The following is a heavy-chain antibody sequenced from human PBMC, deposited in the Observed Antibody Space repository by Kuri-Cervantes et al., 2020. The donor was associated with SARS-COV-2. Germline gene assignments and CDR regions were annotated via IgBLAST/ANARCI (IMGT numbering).Heavy chain of an antibody. CDR1: GYSFTKHW. CDR3: ARHGAVRTQFDPFDI. J-gene: IGHJ3*02. V-gene: IGHV5-51*01. CDR2: IWPGDSNI. D-gene: IGHD3-16*01. Sequence: GESLKISCKGSGYSFTKHWIGWVRQMPGKGLEWMGIIWPGDSNIRDTPSFQDQVTISVDTSISTAYLQWSSQKASDTAMYYCARHGAVRTQFDPFDIWGQGTMVTVSS.